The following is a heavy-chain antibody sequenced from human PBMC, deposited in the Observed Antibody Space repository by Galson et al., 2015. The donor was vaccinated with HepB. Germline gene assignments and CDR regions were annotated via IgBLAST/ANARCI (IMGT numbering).Heavy chain of an antibody. CDR3: ARDGTAGWLLPFDY. CDR2: INAGNGNT. Sequence: SVKVSCKASGYSFTTYTMHWVRQAPGQRLEWMGWINAGNGNTEYSQKFQNRVTITRDTSASTAYMELSSLRSEDTAVYYCARDGTAGWLLPFDYWGQGTLVTVSS. CDR1: GYSFTTYT. V-gene: IGHV1-3*01. J-gene: IGHJ4*02. D-gene: IGHD5-12*01.